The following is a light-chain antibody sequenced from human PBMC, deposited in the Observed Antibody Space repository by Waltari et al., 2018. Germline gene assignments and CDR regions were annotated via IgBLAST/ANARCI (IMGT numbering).Light chain of an antibody. CDR1: QSIGTF. CDR2: AAS. V-gene: IGKV3-20*01. J-gene: IGKJ1*01. Sequence: IMLTQSPDTLSLSPGERATLSCRASQSIGTFLVWYQQKPGPAPRLLIYAASTRATGIPDRFSGSGSGTDFSLIISRLEPEDFAVYYCQHYVRLPVTFGQGTKVEIK. CDR3: QHYVRLPVT.